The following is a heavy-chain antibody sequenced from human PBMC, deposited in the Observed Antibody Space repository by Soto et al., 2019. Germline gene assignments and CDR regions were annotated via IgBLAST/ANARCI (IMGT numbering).Heavy chain of an antibody. V-gene: IGHV3-23*01. J-gene: IGHJ6*02. CDR3: ATHPYWGGYSYNGMDV. D-gene: IGHD7-27*01. CDR1: GFTFSDYA. Sequence: EVQLLESGGGLVQPGGSLRLSCAASGFTFSDYAMNWVRQAPGKGLEWVSFISGSSGNSTYYADSVKGRFTVSRDNSKNTLYLQMNSLSAEDTAVYYCATHPYWGGYSYNGMDVWGQGTKVTVSS. CDR2: ISGSSGNST.